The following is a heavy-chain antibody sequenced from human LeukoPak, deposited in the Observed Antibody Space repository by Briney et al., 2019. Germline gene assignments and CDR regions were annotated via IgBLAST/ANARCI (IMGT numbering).Heavy chain of an antibody. J-gene: IGHJ6*03. D-gene: IGHD2-15*01. V-gene: IGHV4-59*09. CDR3: ARGGGPWDYYYYMDV. CDR2: YYSGST. Sequence: YYSGSTNYNPSLKSRVTISVDTSKNQFSLKLSSVTAADTAVYYCARGGGPWDYYYYMDVWGKGTTVTVSS.